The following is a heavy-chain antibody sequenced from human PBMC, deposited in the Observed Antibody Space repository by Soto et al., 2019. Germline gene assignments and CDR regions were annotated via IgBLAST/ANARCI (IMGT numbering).Heavy chain of an antibody. CDR3: AHRLVKLERRSNAFDI. CDR2: IYWDDDK. Sequence: QITLKESGPTLVKPTQTLTLTCTFSGFSLSTSGVGVGWIRQPPGKALEWLALIYWDDDKRYSPSLKSRLTITKDTSKNQVVLTMTNMDPVDTATYYCAHRLVKLERRSNAFDIWGQGTMVTVSS. CDR1: GFSLSTSGVG. V-gene: IGHV2-5*02. J-gene: IGHJ3*02. D-gene: IGHD1-1*01.